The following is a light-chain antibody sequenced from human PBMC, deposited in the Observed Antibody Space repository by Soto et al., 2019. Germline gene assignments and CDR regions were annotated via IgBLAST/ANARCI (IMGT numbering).Light chain of an antibody. CDR1: QGISSY. J-gene: IGKJ4*01. V-gene: IGKV1-9*01. Sequence: IQLTQSPSSLSASVGDRVTIACQASQGISSYLAWYQQKPGKAPKLLLYAASTLQSGVPSRFSGSGSGTDFTLTISSLQPEDFATYYCQQLNSYLPLTFGGGTKVEIK. CDR2: AAS. CDR3: QQLNSYLPLT.